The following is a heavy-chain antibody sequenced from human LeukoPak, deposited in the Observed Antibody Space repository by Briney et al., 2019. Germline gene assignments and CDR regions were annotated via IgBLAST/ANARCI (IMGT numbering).Heavy chain of an antibody. Sequence: GGSLRLSCAASGFIVSRNYMSWVRQAPGKGLEWVSVIHSGGSTYYADSVKGRFTISRDNSKNTLYLQMNSLRAEDTAVYYCAKAYGSGSYYHFDYWGQGTLVTVSS. D-gene: IGHD3-10*01. CDR3: AKAYGSGSYYHFDY. J-gene: IGHJ4*02. V-gene: IGHV3-53*01. CDR1: GFIVSRNY. CDR2: IHSGGST.